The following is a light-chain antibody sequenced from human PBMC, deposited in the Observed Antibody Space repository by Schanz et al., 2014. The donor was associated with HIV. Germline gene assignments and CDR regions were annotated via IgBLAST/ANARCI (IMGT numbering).Light chain of an antibody. CDR2: INS. J-gene: IGLJ2*01. CDR3: QSYDNSLKGYG. CDR1: SSNIGSNT. V-gene: IGLV1-40*01. Sequence: QSALTQPPSMSGAPGQRVTISCTGSSSNIGSNTVNWYQQLPGTAPKLLIYINSNRPSGVPDRFSGSKSGTSASLAITGLQAEDEADYYCQSYDNSLKGYGFGGGTKVTVL.